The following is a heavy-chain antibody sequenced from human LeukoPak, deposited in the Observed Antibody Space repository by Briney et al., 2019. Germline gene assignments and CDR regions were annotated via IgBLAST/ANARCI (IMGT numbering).Heavy chain of an antibody. CDR2: ISTSGST. V-gene: IGHV4-4*07. CDR3: ARGKQYAVDY. J-gene: IGHJ4*02. CDR1: GGSISGSYY. D-gene: IGHD6-19*01. Sequence: SETLSLTCTVSGGSISGSYYWTWIRQPAGKGLEWIGRISTSGSTNYDPSLKSRVTISVDKSNNQFSLMLSSVTAADTAVHYCARGKQYAVDYWGQGILVTVSS.